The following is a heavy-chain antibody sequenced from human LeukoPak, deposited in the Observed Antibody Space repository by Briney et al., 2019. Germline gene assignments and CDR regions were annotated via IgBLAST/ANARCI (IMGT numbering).Heavy chain of an antibody. V-gene: IGHV4-39*01. Sequence: SETLSLTRAVSGGSISSNSYYWGWIRQPPGKGLEWIGSIYSGSTYYNPSLKSRVTISVDTSKNQFSLKLSSVTAADTAVYYCARAGGTYYGIAFDIWGQGTMVTVSS. J-gene: IGHJ3*02. CDR1: GGSISSNSYY. CDR3: ARAGGTYYGIAFDI. D-gene: IGHD1-26*01. CDR2: IYSGST.